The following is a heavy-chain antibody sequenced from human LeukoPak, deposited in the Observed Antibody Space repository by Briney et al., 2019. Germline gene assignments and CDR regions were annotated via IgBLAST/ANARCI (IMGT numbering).Heavy chain of an antibody. Sequence: GGSLRLSCAAYGFTFSSYAMSWVRQAPGKGLEWVSAISGSGGSTYYADSVKGRFTISRDNSKNTLYLQMNSLRAADTAVYYCAKDGPATTVTTWGKNWFDPWGQGTLVTVSS. CDR2: ISGSGGST. J-gene: IGHJ5*02. D-gene: IGHD4-17*01. CDR3: AKDGPATTVTTWGKNWFDP. V-gene: IGHV3-23*01. CDR1: GFTFSSYA.